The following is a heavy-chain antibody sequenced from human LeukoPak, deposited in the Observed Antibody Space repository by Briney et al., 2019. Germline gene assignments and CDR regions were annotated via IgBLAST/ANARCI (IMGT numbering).Heavy chain of an antibody. Sequence: PGGSLRLSCAASGFTFSSYGMHWVRQAPGKGLEWVAVISYDGSNKYYADSVKGRFTISRDNSKNTLYLQMNSLRAEDTAVHYCAKAKGDSFDYWGQGTLVTVSS. CDR2: ISYDGSNK. CDR1: GFTFSSYG. J-gene: IGHJ4*02. V-gene: IGHV3-30*18. CDR3: AKAKGDSFDY. D-gene: IGHD3-16*01.